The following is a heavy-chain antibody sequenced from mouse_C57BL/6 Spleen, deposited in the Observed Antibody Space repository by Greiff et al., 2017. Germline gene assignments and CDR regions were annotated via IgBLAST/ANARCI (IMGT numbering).Heavy chain of an antibody. D-gene: IGHD2-4*01. V-gene: IGHV5-12*01. CDR3: ARPPIYDYDSWFAY. CDR2: ISNGGGST. CDR1: GFTFSDYY. J-gene: IGHJ3*01. Sequence: DVHLVESGGGLVQPGGSLKLSCAASGFTFSDYYMYWVRQTPEKRLEWVAYISNGGGSTYYPDTVKGRFTISRDNAKNTLYLQMSRLKSEDTAMYYCARPPIYDYDSWFAYWGQGTLVTVSA.